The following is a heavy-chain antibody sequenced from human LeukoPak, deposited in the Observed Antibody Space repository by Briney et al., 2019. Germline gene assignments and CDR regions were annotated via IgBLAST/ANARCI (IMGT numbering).Heavy chain of an antibody. CDR1: GGSISSSNYY. V-gene: IGHV4-39*01. J-gene: IGHJ4*02. CDR2: IIYSGVT. D-gene: IGHD1-26*01. Sequence: SETLSLTCTVSGGSISSSNYYWGWIRQPPGKGLEWIGGIIYSGVTYYNPSLKSRVTISVDTSKNQFSLRLNSVTAADTAVYFCATYIGSYYDYWGQGTLVTVSS. CDR3: ATYIGSYYDY.